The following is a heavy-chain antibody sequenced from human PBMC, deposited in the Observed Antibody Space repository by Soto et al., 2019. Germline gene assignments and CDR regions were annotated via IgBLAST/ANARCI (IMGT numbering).Heavy chain of an antibody. Sequence: GGSLRLSCAASGFTFSNAWMSWVRQAPGKGLEWVGRIKSKTDGGTTDYAAPGKGRFTISRADSKNTLYLQMNSLNTGDTAVYYCTTDKHPLYDYIWGSYRLSYYFDYWGQGTLVTVSS. V-gene: IGHV3-15*01. D-gene: IGHD3-16*02. CDR3: TTDKHPLYDYIWGSYRLSYYFDY. CDR2: IKSKTDGGTT. J-gene: IGHJ4*02. CDR1: GFTFSNAW.